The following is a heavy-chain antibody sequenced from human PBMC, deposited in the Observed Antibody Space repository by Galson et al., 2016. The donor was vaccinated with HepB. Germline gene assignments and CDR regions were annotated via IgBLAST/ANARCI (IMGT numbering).Heavy chain of an antibody. V-gene: IGHV4-59*01. D-gene: IGHD3-22*01. CDR1: GGSITSYY. CDR2: IYYSGNT. CDR3: ARAANYYDSGGYYKGAFDQ. J-gene: IGHJ4*02. Sequence: ETLSLTCIVSGGSITSYYWSWIRQPPGKGLEWIGFIYYSGNTNYKPSLKSRVSISVDTSKNQFSLKLSSVTAADTAVYYCARAANYYDSGGYYKGAFDQWGQGILLTVSS.